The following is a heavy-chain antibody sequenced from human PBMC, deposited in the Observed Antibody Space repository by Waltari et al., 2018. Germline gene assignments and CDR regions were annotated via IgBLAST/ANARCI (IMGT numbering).Heavy chain of an antibody. CDR2: INPNSGGT. J-gene: IGHJ3*02. V-gene: IGHV1-2*04. Sequence: QVQLVQSGAEVKKPGASVKVSCKASGYTFTGYYMHWVRQAPGQGLEWMGWINPNSGGTNYAQKCQGWVTMTRDTGISTAYMELSRLRSDDTAVYYCARVSIAVAPRGAFDIWGQGTMVTVSS. CDR3: ARVSIAVAPRGAFDI. D-gene: IGHD6-19*01. CDR1: GYTFTGYY.